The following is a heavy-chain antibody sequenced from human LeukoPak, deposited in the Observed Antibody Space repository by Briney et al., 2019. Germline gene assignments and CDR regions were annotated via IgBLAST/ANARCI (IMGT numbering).Heavy chain of an antibody. CDR2: IKEDGSER. CDR1: AFIFSGHW. V-gene: IGHV3-7*01. J-gene: IGHJ6*02. D-gene: IGHD3-10*01. CDR3: VRGGFGHAMDV. Sequence: PGGSLRLSCEGSAFIFSGHWMNWVRQTPGKGLEWVASIKEDGSERQYVDSVKGRFSISRDNAKNTLYLQMTSLGAEDTAVYYCVRGGFGHAMDVWGQGTTVTVSS.